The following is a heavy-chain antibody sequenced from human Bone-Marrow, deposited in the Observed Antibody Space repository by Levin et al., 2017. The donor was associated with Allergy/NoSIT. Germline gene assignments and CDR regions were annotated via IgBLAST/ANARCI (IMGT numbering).Heavy chain of an antibody. D-gene: IGHD2-2*01. J-gene: IGHJ5*02. V-gene: IGHV3-15*01. CDR2: IKPKNDGGTT. CDR3: TTDRGPRYCSRTTCSWTS. Sequence: GGSLRLSCAGSGFTSANGWMNWVRQAPGKGLEWVGRIKPKNDGGTTDYAAPVKGRFTISRDDSKNTIYLQMNSLKTEDTALYYCTTDRGPRYCSRTTCSWTSWGQGTLVTVSS. CDR1: GFTSANGW.